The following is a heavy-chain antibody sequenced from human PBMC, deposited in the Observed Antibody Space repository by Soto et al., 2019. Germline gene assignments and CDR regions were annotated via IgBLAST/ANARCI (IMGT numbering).Heavy chain of an antibody. V-gene: IGHV3-23*01. CDR1: GFTFRSDA. CDR2: ISGSVTGT. CDR3: AKDEQSGASAGTEC. Sequence: QAWGSLRLSCAASGFTFRSDAMSWVRQGPGKGLEWVSTISGSVTGTYYADSVKGRFTISRDNSKNTLYLQMNSLRAEDTAIYYCAKDEQSGASAGTECWGKGNMVTVSS. D-gene: IGHD6-13*01. J-gene: IGHJ4*02.